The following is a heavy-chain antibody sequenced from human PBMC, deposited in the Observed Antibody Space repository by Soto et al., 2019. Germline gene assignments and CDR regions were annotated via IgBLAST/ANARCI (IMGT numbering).Heavy chain of an antibody. J-gene: IGHJ4*02. CDR3: ARAGRSSWYNY. D-gene: IGHD6-13*01. V-gene: IGHV4-39*07. CDR2: IYYSGST. CDR1: GGYISSSSYS. Sequence: SETLSLTRTVSGGYISSSSYSCGWIPQAPGKGLELIGSIYYSGSTYYNPSLKSRVTISVDTSKNQFSLKLSSVTAADTAVYYCARAGRSSWYNYWGQGTLVTVSS.